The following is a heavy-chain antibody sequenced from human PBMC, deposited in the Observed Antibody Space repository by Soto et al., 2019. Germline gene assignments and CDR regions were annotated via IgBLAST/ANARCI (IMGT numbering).Heavy chain of an antibody. Sequence: SETLSLTCAVYGGSFSGYYWSWIRQPPGKGLEWIGEINHSGSTNYNPSLKSRVTISVDTSKNQFSLKLSSVTAADTAVYYCARGRGAATYYYYDYMDVWGKGTTVTVSS. D-gene: IGHD3-10*01. CDR1: GGSFSGYY. V-gene: IGHV4-34*01. J-gene: IGHJ6*03. CDR2: INHSGST. CDR3: ARGRGAATYYYYDYMDV.